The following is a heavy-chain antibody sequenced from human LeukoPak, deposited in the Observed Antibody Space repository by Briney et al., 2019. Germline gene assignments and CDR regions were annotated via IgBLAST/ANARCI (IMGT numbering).Heavy chain of an antibody. CDR2: IYYSGST. D-gene: IGHD4-17*01. Sequence: SETLSLTCTVSGGSISSYYWSWIRQPPGKGLEWIGYIYYSGSTNYNPSLESRVTISVDTSKNQFSLKLNSVTGADTAVYYCARHYKYGDSRFDYWGQGTLVTVSS. V-gene: IGHV4-59*08. J-gene: IGHJ4*02. CDR1: GGSISSYY. CDR3: ARHYKYGDSRFDY.